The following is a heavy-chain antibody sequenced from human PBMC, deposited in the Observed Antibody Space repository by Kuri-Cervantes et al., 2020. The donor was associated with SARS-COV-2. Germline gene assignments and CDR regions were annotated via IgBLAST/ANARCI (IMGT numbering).Heavy chain of an antibody. J-gene: IGHJ6*02. Sequence: GESLKISCSASGFTFSSYAMHWVRQAPGKGLEYVSAISSNGGSTYYADSVKGRFTISRDNSKNTLYLQMNSLRAEDTAVYYCARDQYDFWSGYLRGIGDVWGQGTTVTVSS. D-gene: IGHD3-3*01. CDR2: ISSNGGST. CDR1: GFTFSSYA. CDR3: ARDQYDFWSGYLRGIGDV. V-gene: IGHV3-64*04.